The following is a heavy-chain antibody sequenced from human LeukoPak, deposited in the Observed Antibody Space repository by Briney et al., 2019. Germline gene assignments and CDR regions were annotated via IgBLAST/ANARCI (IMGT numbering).Heavy chain of an antibody. V-gene: IGHV3-23*01. Sequence: GGSLRLSCAASGFTFSSYAMSWFRQAPGKGLEWVSAISGSGGSTYYADSVKGRFTISRDNSKNTLYLQMNSLRAEDTAVYYCAKDYDSSGYPWVFDYWGQGTLVTVSS. CDR3: AKDYDSSGYPWVFDY. J-gene: IGHJ4*02. CDR1: GFTFSSYA. D-gene: IGHD3-22*01. CDR2: ISGSGGST.